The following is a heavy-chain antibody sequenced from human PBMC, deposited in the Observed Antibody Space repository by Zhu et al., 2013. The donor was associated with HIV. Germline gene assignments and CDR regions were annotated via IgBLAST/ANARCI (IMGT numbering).Heavy chain of an antibody. V-gene: IGHV1-69*01. Sequence: QVQLVQSGAEVKKPGSSVKVSCKASGGTFRNFAISWVRQAPGQGLEWMGGIIPIFRTADYTQKFQGRVTITADESTSTAYMELSSLRSEDTAVYYCARGGLAATDMDVWGTGTTVTVSS. CDR2: IIPIFRTA. CDR3: ARGGLAATDMDV. J-gene: IGHJ6*03. D-gene: IGHD6-25*01. CDR1: GGTFRNFA.